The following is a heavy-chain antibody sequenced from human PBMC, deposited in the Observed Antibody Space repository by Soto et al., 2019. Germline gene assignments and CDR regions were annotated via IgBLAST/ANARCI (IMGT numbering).Heavy chain of an antibody. J-gene: IGHJ6*02. CDR1: GFTFSSYA. D-gene: IGHD2-21*02. V-gene: IGHV3-23*01. Sequence: GGSLRLSCAASGFTFSSYAMSWVRQSPGKGLEWVSAISGSGGSTYYADSVKGRFTISRDNSKNTLYLQMNSLRAEDTAVYYCAKGGGFCGGDCQYYYYCGMGVWGQGTTVTVSS. CDR2: ISGSGGST. CDR3: AKGGGFCGGDCQYYYYCGMGV.